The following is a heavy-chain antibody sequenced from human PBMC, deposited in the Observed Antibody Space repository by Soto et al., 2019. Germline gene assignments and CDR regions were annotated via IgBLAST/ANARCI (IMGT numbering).Heavy chain of an antibody. CDR1: GASISRYY. Sequence: QMQLQESGPGLVKPSETLSLTCTVSGASISRYYWSWIRQSPGKGLEWIGYMYYSGNANYNPSLRSRITISVDTSKNQFSLNLNSVTAADTAVYYCAREYPVHSAYFDYWGHGILVTVSS. D-gene: IGHD1-26*01. CDR3: AREYPVHSAYFDY. CDR2: MYYSGNA. V-gene: IGHV4-59*01. J-gene: IGHJ4*01.